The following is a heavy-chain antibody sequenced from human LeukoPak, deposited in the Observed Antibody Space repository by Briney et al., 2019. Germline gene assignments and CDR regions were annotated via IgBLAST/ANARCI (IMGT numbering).Heavy chain of an antibody. D-gene: IGHD3-3*01. CDR1: GFTFSSYS. J-gene: IGHJ4*02. Sequence: PGGSLRLSCAASGFTFSSYSMNWVRQAPGKGLEWVSYISSSSSTIYYADSVKGRFTISRDNAKNSLYLQMNSLRAEDTAVYYCARDLLKYDFWSGPSSWDYWGQGTLVTVSS. CDR3: ARDLLKYDFWSGPSSWDY. CDR2: ISSSSSTI. V-gene: IGHV3-48*01.